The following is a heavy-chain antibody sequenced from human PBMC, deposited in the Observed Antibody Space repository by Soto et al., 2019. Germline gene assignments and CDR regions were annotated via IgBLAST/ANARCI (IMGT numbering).Heavy chain of an antibody. D-gene: IGHD1-26*01. Sequence: SVSNAWMNWVRQAPGKGLEWVGRIKRKTDGGTSDYAAPVKGRFTLSRDDSKNTLFLQMNSLETEDTAVYYCATSGVSGTELNYWGQGTQVTVSS. CDR2: IKRKTDGGTS. CDR3: ATSGVSGTELNY. V-gene: IGHV3-15*07. J-gene: IGHJ4*02. CDR1: SVSNAW.